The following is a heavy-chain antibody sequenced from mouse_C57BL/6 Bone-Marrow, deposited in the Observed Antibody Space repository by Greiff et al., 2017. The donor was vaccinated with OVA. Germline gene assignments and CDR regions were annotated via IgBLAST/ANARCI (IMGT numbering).Heavy chain of an antibody. CDR2: IDPEDGDT. J-gene: IGHJ3*01. Sequence: EVQVVESGAELVRPGASVKLSCTASGFTIKAYYMHWVKQRPEQGLEWIGRIDPEDGDTEYAPKFQGKATMTADTSSNTAYLQLSSLTSEDTAVYYCTYDGYYFWFAYWGQGTLVTGSA. CDR1: GFTIKAYY. D-gene: IGHD2-3*01. V-gene: IGHV14-1*01. CDR3: TYDGYYFWFAY.